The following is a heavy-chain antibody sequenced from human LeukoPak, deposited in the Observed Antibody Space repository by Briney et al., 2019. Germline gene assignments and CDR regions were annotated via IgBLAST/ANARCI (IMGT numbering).Heavy chain of an antibody. D-gene: IGHD2/OR15-2a*01. Sequence: PGGSLRLSCAASGFTFSSYDMHWVRQATGKGLEWVSAIGTAGDTYYPGSVKGRFTISRENAKNSLYLQMNSLRAGDTAVYYCARRGLLPDAFDIWGQGTMVTVSS. CDR1: GFTFSSYD. CDR2: IGTAGDT. V-gene: IGHV3-13*01. J-gene: IGHJ3*02. CDR3: ARRGLLPDAFDI.